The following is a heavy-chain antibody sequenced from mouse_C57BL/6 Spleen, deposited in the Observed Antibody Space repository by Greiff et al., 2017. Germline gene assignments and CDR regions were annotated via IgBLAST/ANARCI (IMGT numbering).Heavy chain of an antibody. CDR1: GFSLTSYG. CDR2: IWSGGST. Sequence: QVQLQQSGPGLVQPSQSLSITCTVSGFSLTSYGVHWVRQSPGKGLEWLGVIWSGGSTDYTAAFISRLSISKDNSKSQVFFKMNSLQADYTAIYYCARNYDYFYAMDYWGQGPSVTVSS. J-gene: IGHJ4*01. CDR3: ARNYDYFYAMDY. V-gene: IGHV2-2*01. D-gene: IGHD2-4*01.